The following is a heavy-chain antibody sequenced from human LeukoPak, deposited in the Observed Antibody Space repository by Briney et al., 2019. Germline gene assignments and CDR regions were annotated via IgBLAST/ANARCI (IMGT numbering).Heavy chain of an antibody. J-gene: IGHJ2*01. D-gene: IGHD3-10*01. V-gene: IGHV3-13*01. Sequence: GGSLRLSCAAFGFSFSSYDMHWVRQVTGKGLEWVSTIDPNANTFYPDSVKGRFTISRENGKNSLSLQMNSLRAGDTAVYYCARGFDYYGLAAIPRYFDVWGRGTLVTVSS. CDR3: ARGFDYYGLAAIPRYFDV. CDR1: GFSFSSYD. CDR2: IDPNANT.